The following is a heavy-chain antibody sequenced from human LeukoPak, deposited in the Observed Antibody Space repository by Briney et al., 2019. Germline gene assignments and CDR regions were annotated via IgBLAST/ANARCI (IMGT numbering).Heavy chain of an antibody. CDR1: GGSISSYY. CDR3: ARDRLVVVPAAIDTQYYYYGMDV. D-gene: IGHD2-2*01. Sequence: SETLSLTCTVSGGSISSYYWSWIRQPPGKGLEWIGDIYHSGSTNYNPSLKSRVTISVDTSKNQFSLKLSSVTAADTAVYYCARDRLVVVPAAIDTQYYYYGMDVWGQGTTVTVSS. CDR2: IYHSGST. J-gene: IGHJ6*02. V-gene: IGHV4-59*01.